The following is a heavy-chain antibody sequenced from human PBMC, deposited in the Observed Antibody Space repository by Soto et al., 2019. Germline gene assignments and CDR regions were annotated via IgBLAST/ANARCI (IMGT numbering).Heavy chain of an antibody. Sequence: ASVKVSCKASGYTFTSYGISWVRQAPGQGLEWMGWISAYNGNTNYAQKLQGRVTMTTDTSTSTAYMELRSLRSDDTAVYYCARRPRWEATKGDNWFDPWGQGTLVTVSS. D-gene: IGHD5-12*01. CDR2: ISAYNGNT. CDR1: GYTFTSYG. CDR3: ARRPRWEATKGDNWFDP. J-gene: IGHJ5*02. V-gene: IGHV1-18*01.